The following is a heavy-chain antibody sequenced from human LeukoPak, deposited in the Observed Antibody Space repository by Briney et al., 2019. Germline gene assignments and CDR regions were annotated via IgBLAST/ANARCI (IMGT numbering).Heavy chain of an antibody. D-gene: IGHD2-2*01. J-gene: IGHJ6*02. V-gene: IGHV3-64*01. Sequence: GGSLRLSCAASGFTFSSSAMHWARQAPGKGLEYVSTISTNEITTYYANSVKGRFTISRDNSKNTLYLQMGGLRAEDMAVYYCARGAPHCSKTSCYSYYYGMDVWGQGTTVTVSS. CDR1: GFTFSSSA. CDR2: ISTNEITT. CDR3: ARGAPHCSKTSCYSYYYGMDV.